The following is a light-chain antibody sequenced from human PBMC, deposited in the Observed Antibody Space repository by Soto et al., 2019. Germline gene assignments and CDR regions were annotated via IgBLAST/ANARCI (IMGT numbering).Light chain of an antibody. CDR2: LGS. Sequence: DIVMTQSQLSLPVTPGEPASISCRSSQSLLHRNGYNYLDWYLQKPGQSPQLLIYLGSNRASGVPDRFSGSGSGTDFTLTISRVEAEDVGVYYCMQALQSPTFGGGTKGDIK. CDR1: QSLLHRNGYNY. CDR3: MQALQSPT. V-gene: IGKV2-28*01. J-gene: IGKJ4*01.